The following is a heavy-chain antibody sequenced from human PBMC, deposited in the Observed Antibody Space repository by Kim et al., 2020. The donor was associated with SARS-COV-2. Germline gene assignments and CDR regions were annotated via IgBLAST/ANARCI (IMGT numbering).Heavy chain of an antibody. CDR3: ARDLYDMPPLGQNNGDAFDI. J-gene: IGHJ3*02. Sequence: ASVKVSCKASGYTFTSYAMNWVRQAPGQGLEWMGWINTNTGNPTYAQGFTGRFVFSLDTSVSTAYLQISSLKAEDTAVYYCARDLYDMPPLGQNNGDAFDIWGQGTMVTVSS. CDR1: GYTFTSYA. D-gene: IGHD3-22*01. CDR2: INTNTGNP. V-gene: IGHV7-4-1*02.